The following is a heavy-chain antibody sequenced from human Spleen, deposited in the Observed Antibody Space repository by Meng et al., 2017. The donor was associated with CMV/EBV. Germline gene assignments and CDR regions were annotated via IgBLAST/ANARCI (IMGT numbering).Heavy chain of an antibody. V-gene: IGHV1-2*02. CDR1: EYRFTGYY. D-gene: IGHD6-6*01. CDR3: ARDGVAAQDY. J-gene: IGHJ4*02. CDR2: INPCSGDT. Sequence: SCKASEYRFTGYYLHWVRQAPGQGLKWMGWINPCSGDTNYAQKFQGRVTMTRDTSISTAYMELSRLRSDDTAVYYCARDGVAAQDYWGQGTLVTVSS.